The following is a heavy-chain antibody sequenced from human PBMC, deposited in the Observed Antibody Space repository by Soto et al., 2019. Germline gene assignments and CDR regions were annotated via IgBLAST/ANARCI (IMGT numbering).Heavy chain of an antibody. CDR3: ARQHPDYSSGWYSAFDI. J-gene: IGHJ3*02. CDR2: INIDGSST. Sequence: EVQLVESGGGLVQPGGSLRLSCAASGFIFSNYGMYWVRQAPGKGLVWVSHINIDGSSTSNADSVKGRFTSSRDNVKNTLYLQMNSLRDEDTAVYYCARQHPDYSSGWYSAFDIWGQGTMVTVSS. D-gene: IGHD6-19*01. CDR1: GFIFSNYG. V-gene: IGHV3-74*01.